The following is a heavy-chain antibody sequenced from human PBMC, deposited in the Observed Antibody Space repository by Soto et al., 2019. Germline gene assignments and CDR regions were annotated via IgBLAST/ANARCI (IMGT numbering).Heavy chain of an antibody. CDR3: ALDRGGYYHFDH. V-gene: IGHV4-31*03. D-gene: IGHD3-22*01. CDR1: GGSISISGYY. J-gene: IGHJ4*02. Sequence: QVQLQESGPGLVKPSQTLSLTCSVSGGSISISGYYCTWIRQHPGKGLEWIGYVYYSGSTYYNPSLKSRVTISVDTSRNQFSLNLRSVTAADTAVYYCALDRGGYYHFDHWGQGTLVTVSS. CDR2: VYYSGST.